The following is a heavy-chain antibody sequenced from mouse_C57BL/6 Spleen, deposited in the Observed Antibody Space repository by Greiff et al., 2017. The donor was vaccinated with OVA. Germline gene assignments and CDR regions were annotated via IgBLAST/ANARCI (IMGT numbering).Heavy chain of an antibody. J-gene: IGHJ4*01. CDR1: GYTFTDYN. CDR3: ARLRYGNLYYAMAY. Sequence: EVQLQESGPELVKPGASVKIPCKASGYTFTDYNMDWVKQSHGKSLEWIGDINPNNGGTIYNQKFKGKATLTVDKSSSTAYMELRSLTSEDTAVDYCARLRYGNLYYAMAYWGQGTSVTVSS. V-gene: IGHV1-18*01. D-gene: IGHD2-1*01. CDR2: INPNNGGT.